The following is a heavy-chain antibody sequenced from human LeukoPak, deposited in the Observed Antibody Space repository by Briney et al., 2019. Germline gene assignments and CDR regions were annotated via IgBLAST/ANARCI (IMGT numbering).Heavy chain of an antibody. J-gene: IGHJ6*03. CDR2: ISAYNGNT. V-gene: IGHV1-18*01. Sequence: GASVKVSCKASGYTFTSYGISWVRQAPGQGLEWMGWISAYNGNTNYAQKLQGRVTMTTDTSTSTAYMELRSLRSDDTAVYYCAREVWFGELSSYYYMDVWGKGTTVTISS. CDR3: AREVWFGELSSYYYMDV. CDR1: GYTFTSYG. D-gene: IGHD3-10*01.